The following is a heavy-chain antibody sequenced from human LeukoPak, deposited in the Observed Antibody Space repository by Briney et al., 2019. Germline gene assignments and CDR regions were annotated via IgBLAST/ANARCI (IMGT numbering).Heavy chain of an antibody. Sequence: PGGSLKLSCKGSGYSFTSYWIRWVRQIPGKGLEWMGIIYPGDSDTRYSPSFQGQVTISADKSNSTAYLQWSSLKASDTAMYYCARHSVVVAAYNWFDPWGQGTLVTVSS. D-gene: IGHD2-15*01. CDR1: GYSFTSYW. CDR2: IYPGDSDT. V-gene: IGHV5-51*01. CDR3: ARHSVVVAAYNWFDP. J-gene: IGHJ5*02.